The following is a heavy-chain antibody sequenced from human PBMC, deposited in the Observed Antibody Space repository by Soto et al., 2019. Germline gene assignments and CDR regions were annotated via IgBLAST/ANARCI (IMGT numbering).Heavy chain of an antibody. V-gene: IGHV4-39*07. CDR1: GGSISSSSYY. D-gene: IGHD3-16*01. J-gene: IGHJ6*02. CDR3: ARAIGDLRNYYYGMDV. Sequence: PSETLSLTCTVSGGSISSSSYYWGWIRQPPGKGLEWIGSIYYSGSTYYNPSLKSRVTISVDTSKNQFSLKLSSVTAADTAVYYCARAIGDLRNYYYGMDVWGQGTTVTVSS. CDR2: IYYSGST.